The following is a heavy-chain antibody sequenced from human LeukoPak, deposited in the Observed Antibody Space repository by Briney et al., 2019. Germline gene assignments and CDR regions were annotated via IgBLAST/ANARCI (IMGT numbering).Heavy chain of an antibody. CDR2: IIPIFGTA. V-gene: IGHV1-69*05. Sequence: SVKVSCKASGGTFSSYAISWVRQAPGQGLEWMGRIIPIFGTANYAQKFQGRVTITTDESTSTAYMELSSLRSEDTAVYYCARDGKYSSSANWFDPWGQGTPVTVSS. D-gene: IGHD6-13*01. J-gene: IGHJ5*02. CDR3: ARDGKYSSSANWFDP. CDR1: GGTFSSYA.